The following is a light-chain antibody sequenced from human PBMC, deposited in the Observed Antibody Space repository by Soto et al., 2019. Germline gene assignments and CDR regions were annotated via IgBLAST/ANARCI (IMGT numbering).Light chain of an antibody. V-gene: IGKV3-20*01. CDR3: QHEWT. CDR2: GAS. J-gene: IGKJ1*01. CDR1: QTVRNNY. Sequence: EVVLTQSPGTLSLSPGEIATLSCRASQTVRNNYLAWYQQKPGQAPRLLIDGASSRASGIPARFSGSGSGTDFTLTISRLEPEDFAVYYCQHEWTFGQGTKVE.